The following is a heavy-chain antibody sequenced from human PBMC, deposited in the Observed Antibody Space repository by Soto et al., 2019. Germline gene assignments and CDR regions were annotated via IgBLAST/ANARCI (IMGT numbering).Heavy chain of an antibody. CDR2: ISYHGREI. D-gene: IGHD6-19*01. CDR3: ARDPVAVTGSFIDL. J-gene: IGHJ4*01. CDR1: GFNFGSYA. V-gene: IGHV3-30-3*01. Sequence: PGGSLRLSCGVSGFNFGSYAFHRFRQAPGKGLEWLSVISYHGREIYYADSVKGRFTISRDNFKNTVYLQMNSLRSDDTALYYCARDPVAVTGSFIDLWGQGTLVTVSS.